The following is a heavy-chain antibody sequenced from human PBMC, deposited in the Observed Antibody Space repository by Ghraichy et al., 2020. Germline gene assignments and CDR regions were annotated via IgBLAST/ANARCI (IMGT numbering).Heavy chain of an antibody. CDR3: ARVPSIGDYEGDGY. CDR2: INPNGGGT. J-gene: IGHJ4*02. D-gene: IGHD4-17*01. Sequence: KVSCKASGYTFTGYYMHWVRQAPGQGLEWMGRINPNGGGTNYAQKFQGRVTMTRDTSISTAYMELNRLRSDDTAVYYCARVPSIGDYEGDGYWGQGTLVTVSS. V-gene: IGHV1-2*06. CDR1: GYTFTGYY.